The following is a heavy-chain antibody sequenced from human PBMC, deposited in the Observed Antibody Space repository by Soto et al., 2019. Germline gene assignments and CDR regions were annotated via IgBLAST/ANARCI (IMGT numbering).Heavy chain of an antibody. CDR1: GFTFSNAW. CDR3: TTGIGGITGTKSYYYGMDV. V-gene: IGHV3-15*07. J-gene: IGHJ6*02. D-gene: IGHD1-7*01. CDR2: IKSKTDGGTT. Sequence: EVQLVESGGGLVKPGGSLRLSCAASGFTFSNAWMNWVRQAPGKGLEWVGRIKSKTDGGTTDYAAPVKGRFTISRDDSKNTLYLQMNSLKTEDTAVYYCTTGIGGITGTKSYYYGMDVWGQGTTVTVSS.